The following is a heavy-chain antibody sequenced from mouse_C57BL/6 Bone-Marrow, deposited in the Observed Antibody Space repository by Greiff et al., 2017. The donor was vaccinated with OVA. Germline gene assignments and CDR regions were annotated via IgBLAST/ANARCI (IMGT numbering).Heavy chain of an antibody. Sequence: QVQLKQPGAELVKPGASVKLSCKASGYTFTSYWMQWVKQRPGQGLEWIGEIDPSGSFINYNQKFKGKATLTVDTSSSTAYMQLSSLTSEDSAVYYCARDIGGYFDVWGTGTTVTVSS. CDR1: GYTFTSYW. CDR2: IDPSGSFI. V-gene: IGHV1-50*01. CDR3: ARDIGGYFDV. J-gene: IGHJ1*03.